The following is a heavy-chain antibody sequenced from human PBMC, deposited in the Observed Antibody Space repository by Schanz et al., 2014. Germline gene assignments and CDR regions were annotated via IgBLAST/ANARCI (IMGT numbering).Heavy chain of an antibody. Sequence: EVQLVTSGGDLVQPGGSLRLSCAASGFTFNTSWFHWVRQPPGKGLLWVSRVSRDGSETTYVDSVRGRFTISRDNSKNTLYLQMNSLRTEDTAVYFCAKSYDTSGYSGFDYWGQGTLVTVSS. CDR2: VSRDGSET. J-gene: IGHJ4*02. V-gene: IGHV3-74*01. CDR1: GFTFNTSW. CDR3: AKSYDTSGYSGFDY. D-gene: IGHD3-22*01.